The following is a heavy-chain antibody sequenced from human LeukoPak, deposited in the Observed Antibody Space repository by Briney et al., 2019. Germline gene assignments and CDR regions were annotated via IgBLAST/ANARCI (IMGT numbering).Heavy chain of an antibody. V-gene: IGHV3-23*01. D-gene: IGHD4-17*01. J-gene: IGHJ6*02. CDR3: ARLGYGDFAYYYYGMDV. Sequence: GGSLRLSCAASGFTFSSYAMSWVRQAPGKGLEWVSAISGSGGSTYYADSVKGRFTISRDNSKNTLYLQMNSLRAEDTAVYYCARLGYGDFAYYYYGMDVWGQGTTVTVSS. CDR2: ISGSGGST. CDR1: GFTFSSYA.